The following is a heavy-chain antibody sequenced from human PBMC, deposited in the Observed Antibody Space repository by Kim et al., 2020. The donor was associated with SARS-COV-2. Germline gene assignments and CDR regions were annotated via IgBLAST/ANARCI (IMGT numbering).Heavy chain of an antibody. CDR3: VRNTARCGSGNCYFDL. V-gene: IGHV3-48*04. Sequence: GGSLRLSCAASGFSVSTHDMNWVRQAPGKGLEWISDVISDISRDSPPVYYADSVKGRFTISRDNAQNSVFLQMNSLRAEDTALYYCVRNTARCGSGNCYFDLWGQGTLVTVSS. D-gene: IGHD3-22*01. J-gene: IGHJ4*02. CDR2: VISDISRDSPPV. CDR1: GFSVSTHD.